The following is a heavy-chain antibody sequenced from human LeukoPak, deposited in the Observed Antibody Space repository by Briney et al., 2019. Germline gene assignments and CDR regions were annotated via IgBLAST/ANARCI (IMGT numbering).Heavy chain of an antibody. J-gene: IGHJ4*02. D-gene: IGHD4-23*01. Sequence: GGSLRLSCAASGLTFSSYGMHWVRQALGKGLEWVAFIRYDESNKYYADSVKGRFTISRDNSKNTLYLQMNSLRTEDTGVYYRAKDRHDGKDYWGQGTLVTVSS. V-gene: IGHV3-30*02. CDR1: GLTFSSYG. CDR3: AKDRHDGKDY. CDR2: IRYDESNK.